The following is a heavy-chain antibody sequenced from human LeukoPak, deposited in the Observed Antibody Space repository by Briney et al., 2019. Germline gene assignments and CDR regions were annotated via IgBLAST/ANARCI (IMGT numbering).Heavy chain of an antibody. CDR3: ETRGGRNDAFDI. V-gene: IGHV3-23*01. Sequence: GGSLRLSCAASGFAFSIYAMSWVRQAPGKGLEWVSTVSGSGHSTFYADSVKGRFTISRDNSKNTLYLQMNSLRAEDTAVYYCETRGGRNDAFDIWGQGTMVTVSS. D-gene: IGHD3-10*01. CDR2: VSGSGHST. CDR1: GFAFSIYA. J-gene: IGHJ3*02.